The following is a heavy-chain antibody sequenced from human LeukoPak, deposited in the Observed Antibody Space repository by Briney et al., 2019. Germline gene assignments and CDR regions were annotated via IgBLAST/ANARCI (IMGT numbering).Heavy chain of an antibody. D-gene: IGHD3-22*01. Sequence: ASVKVSCKASGYTFTSYGISWVRQAPGQGLEWMGWISAYNGNTNYAQKLQGRVTMTTDTSTSTAYMELRSLRSDDTAVYYCARDVSYYYDSSGYGDYWGQGTLVTVSS. CDR1: GYTFTSYG. J-gene: IGHJ4*02. V-gene: IGHV1-18*01. CDR2: ISAYNGNT. CDR3: ARDVSYYYDSSGYGDY.